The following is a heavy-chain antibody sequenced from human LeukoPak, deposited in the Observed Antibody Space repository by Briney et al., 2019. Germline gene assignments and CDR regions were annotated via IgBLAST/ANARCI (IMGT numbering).Heavy chain of an antibody. CDR1: GFTFSSYW. Sequence: GGSLRLSCAASGFTFSSYWMSWVRQAPGKGLEWVANIKQDGSEKYYVDSVKGRFTISRDNAKNSLYLQMNSLRAEDTAAYYCARAMVRGVITYDAFDIWGQGTMVTVSS. CDR2: IKQDGSEK. D-gene: IGHD3-10*01. V-gene: IGHV3-7*04. J-gene: IGHJ3*02. CDR3: ARAMVRGVITYDAFDI.